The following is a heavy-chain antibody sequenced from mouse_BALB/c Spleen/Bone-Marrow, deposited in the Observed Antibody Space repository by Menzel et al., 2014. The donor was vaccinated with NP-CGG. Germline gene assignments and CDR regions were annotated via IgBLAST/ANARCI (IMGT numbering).Heavy chain of an antibody. CDR1: GFTFNTYA. CDR2: IRSKSNNYAT. V-gene: IGHV10-1*02. Sequence: EVQLVESGGGLVQPKGSLKLSCAASGFTFNTYAMNWVRQAPGKGLEWVARIRSKSNNYATYYADSVKDRSTISRDDSQSMLYLQMNNLKTEDTAMYYCVRQNYDYAWFAYWGQGTLVTVSA. CDR3: VRQNYDYAWFAY. J-gene: IGHJ3*01. D-gene: IGHD2-4*01.